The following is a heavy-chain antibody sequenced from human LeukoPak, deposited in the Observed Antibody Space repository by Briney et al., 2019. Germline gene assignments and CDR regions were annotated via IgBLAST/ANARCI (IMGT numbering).Heavy chain of an antibody. CDR2: IKQDGSEK. V-gene: IGHV3-7*03. CDR1: GFTFSTYL. D-gene: IGHD2-2*02. Sequence: GGSLRLSCAASGFTFSTYLMSWVRQAPGKGLEWVVNIKQDGSEKYYVDSVKGRFTISRDNAKNSLYLQMNSLRVEDTAMYYCARDSSIPYWGQGTLVTVSS. J-gene: IGHJ4*02. CDR3: ARDSSIPY.